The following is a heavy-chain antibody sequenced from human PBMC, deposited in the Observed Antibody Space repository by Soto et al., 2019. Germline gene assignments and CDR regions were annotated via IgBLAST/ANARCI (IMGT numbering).Heavy chain of an antibody. Sequence: ASVKVPCKASGYTFTSYGISWVRQAPGQGLEWMGWISAYNGNTNYAQKLQGRVTVTTDTSTSTAYMELRSLRSDDTAVYYCARDLIIAAAGTAAFDIWGQGTMVTVSS. D-gene: IGHD6-13*01. CDR3: ARDLIIAAAGTAAFDI. CDR1: GYTFTSYG. CDR2: ISAYNGNT. J-gene: IGHJ3*02. V-gene: IGHV1-18*01.